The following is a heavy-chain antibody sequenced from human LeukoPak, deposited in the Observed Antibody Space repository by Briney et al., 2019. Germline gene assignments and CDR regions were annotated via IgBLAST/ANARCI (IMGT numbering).Heavy chain of an antibody. CDR1: GFTFSNYG. V-gene: IGHV3-30*03. CDR2: MSYDGSKE. J-gene: IGHJ5*02. Sequence: PGGSLRLSCEVSGFTFSNYGMHWVRQAPGKGLEWVAVMSYDGSKEYYADSVKGRFTISRDNSKNTLYLQMNSLRVEDTAVYYCLVWKHVFDRWGQGTLVTVSS. CDR3: LVWKHVFDR. D-gene: IGHD5/OR15-5a*01.